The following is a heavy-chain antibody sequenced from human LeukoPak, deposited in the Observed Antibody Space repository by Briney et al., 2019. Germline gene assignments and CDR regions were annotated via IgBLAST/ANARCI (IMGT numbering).Heavy chain of an antibody. CDR1: GNYW. CDR3: VSFYETY. J-gene: IGHJ4*02. V-gene: IGHV3-74*01. CDR2: INGDGSWT. D-gene: IGHD2-2*01. Sequence: RSGGSLRLSCAASGNYWMHWVRQAPGKGLVWVSHINGDGSWTTYADSVKGRFTISKDNAKNTVYLQLNNLRAEDTAVYYCVSFYETYWGRGTLVTVSS.